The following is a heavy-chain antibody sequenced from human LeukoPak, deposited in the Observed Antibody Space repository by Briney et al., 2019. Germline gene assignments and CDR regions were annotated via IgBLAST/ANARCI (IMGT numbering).Heavy chain of an antibody. D-gene: IGHD6-13*01. Sequence: PSETLSLTCSVSSGSITSSSYYWGWIRQPPGKGLEWIGSIYYSGSTYSNPSLKSRLTISVDTSKNQFSLKLSSVTAADTAVYYCARHEAAAARPNWFDPWGQGTLVSVSS. CDR1: SGSITSSSYY. CDR2: IYYSGST. V-gene: IGHV4-39*01. J-gene: IGHJ5*02. CDR3: ARHEAAAARPNWFDP.